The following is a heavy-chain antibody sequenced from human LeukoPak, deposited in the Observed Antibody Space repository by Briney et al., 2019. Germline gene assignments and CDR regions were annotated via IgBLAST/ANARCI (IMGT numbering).Heavy chain of an antibody. J-gene: IGHJ4*02. CDR1: GFTFSAYA. D-gene: IGHD2-15*01. V-gene: IGHV3-23*01. CDR3: AKAPVGHCSGAFCYHFDS. CDR2: ISGDNPGT. Sequence: GGSLRLSCAASGFTFSAYAMSWVRQTPGKGLEWVAAISGDNPGTYHANSVKGRFTISRDNSKNTLHLQMSGLRAEDTARYYCAKAPVGHCSGAFCYHFDSWGQGTLVTVSS.